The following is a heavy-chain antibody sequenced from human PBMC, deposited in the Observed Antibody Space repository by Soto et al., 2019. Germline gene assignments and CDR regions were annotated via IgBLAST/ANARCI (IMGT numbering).Heavy chain of an antibody. V-gene: IGHV4-61*01. CDR1: GGSISSGSYY. Sequence: PSETLSLTCTVSGGSISSGSYYWGWVRQHPGKGLEWIGHISYSGNTNYNPSLKSRVTMSMDTSKNQFSLRLTSVTAADTAVYFCAREPLAHSYFDLWGQGTLVTVSS. J-gene: IGHJ4*02. CDR3: AREPLAHSYFDL. CDR2: ISYSGNT.